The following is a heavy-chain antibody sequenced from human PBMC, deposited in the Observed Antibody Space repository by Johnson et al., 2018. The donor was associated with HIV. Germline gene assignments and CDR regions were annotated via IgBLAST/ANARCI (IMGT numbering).Heavy chain of an antibody. Sequence: VQLVESGGGVVQPGGSLRLSCAASGFTFSSYDMHWVRQVTGKGLEWVSSIGSTGDAYSPGSVKGRLTIYRDNSKNTLYLYMSSLRVEDAGVYYCAKDVGDGYNRWGACELWGQGTMVTVSS. V-gene: IGHV3-13*01. D-gene: IGHD5-24*01. CDR1: GFTFSSYD. CDR2: IGSTGDA. J-gene: IGHJ3*01. CDR3: AKDVGDGYNRWGACEL.